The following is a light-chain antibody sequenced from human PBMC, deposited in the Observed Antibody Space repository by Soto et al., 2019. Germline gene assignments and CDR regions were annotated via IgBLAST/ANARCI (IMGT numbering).Light chain of an antibody. CDR1: GSDVGAYKY. J-gene: IGLJ1*01. CDR2: EVD. Sequence: QSVLTQPPSASGSPGQSLTISCAGTGSDVGAYKYVSWYQQHPGKAPKLIIYEVDKRPSGVPDRFSGSKSGNTASLTVSGLQAEDEADYYCSSSAGSNIPLYVFGTGTKVTVL. V-gene: IGLV2-8*01. CDR3: SSSAGSNIPLYV.